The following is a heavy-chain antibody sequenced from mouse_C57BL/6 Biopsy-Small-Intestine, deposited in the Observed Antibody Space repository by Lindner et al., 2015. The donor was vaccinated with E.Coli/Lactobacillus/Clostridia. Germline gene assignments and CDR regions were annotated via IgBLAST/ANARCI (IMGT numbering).Heavy chain of an antibody. J-gene: IGHJ2*01. CDR3: TTRGLPPDY. CDR1: GFNIKDDY. V-gene: IGHV14-4*01. D-gene: IGHD5-5*01. Sequence: EVQLQESGAELVRARGLSQVACTASGFNIKDDYMHWVKQRPEQGLEWIGWIDPENGDTEYASKFQGKATITADTSSNTAYLQLSSLTSEDTAVYYCTTRGLPPDYWGQGTTLTVSS. CDR2: IDPENGDT.